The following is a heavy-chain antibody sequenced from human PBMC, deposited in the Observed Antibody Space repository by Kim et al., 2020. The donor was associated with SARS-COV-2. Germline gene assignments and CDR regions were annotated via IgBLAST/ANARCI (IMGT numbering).Heavy chain of an antibody. J-gene: IGHJ4*02. D-gene: IGHD3-22*01. CDR3: ARDRPYYYDSSGYYFSY. V-gene: IGHV4-39*07. Sequence: LKSRVTISVDTSKNQFSLKLSSVTAADTAVYYCARDRPYYYDSSGYYFSYWGQGTLVTVSS.